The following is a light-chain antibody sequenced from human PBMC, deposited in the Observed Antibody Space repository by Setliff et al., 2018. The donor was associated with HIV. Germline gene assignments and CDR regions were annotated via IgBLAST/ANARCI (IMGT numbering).Light chain of an antibody. CDR1: QSVGSN. J-gene: IGKJ1*01. CDR2: GAS. Sequence: EIVMTQSPATLSMSPGERATLSCRASQSVGSNLAWYQHKPGQAPRLLILGASTRAPGIPARFSGSGSGTEFTLSISSLQSEDSAVYFCQQYNRWPPWTFGQGTKVDIK. V-gene: IGKV3-15*01. CDR3: QQYNRWPPWT.